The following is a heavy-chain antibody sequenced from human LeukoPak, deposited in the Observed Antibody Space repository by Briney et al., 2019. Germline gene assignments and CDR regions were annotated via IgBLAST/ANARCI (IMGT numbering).Heavy chain of an antibody. V-gene: IGHV3-23*01. Sequence: GGSLRLSCAASGFSFSNSAMSWVRQAPGKGLEWVSGISGDSGGTNYADSVKGRFTISRDNSKNTLYLQMTSLRAEDTAAYYCAKDGGPTVFYYFDSWGQGTLSPSPQ. CDR1: GFSFSNSA. CDR2: ISGDSGGT. D-gene: IGHD1-1*01. J-gene: IGHJ4*02. CDR3: AKDGGPTVFYYFDS.